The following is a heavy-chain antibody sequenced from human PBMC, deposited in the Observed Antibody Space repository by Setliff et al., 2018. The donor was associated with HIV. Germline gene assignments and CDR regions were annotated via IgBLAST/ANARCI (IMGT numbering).Heavy chain of an antibody. CDR3: AKSLGVSGSATYYTDPSSY. J-gene: IGHJ4*02. CDR2: IGGMNGST. V-gene: IGHV3-23*01. CDR1: GFTFRSYE. D-gene: IGHD3-10*01. Sequence: GGSLRLSCAVSGFTFRSYEMSWVRQPPGKGLEWVSTIGGMNGSTYYADCVKGRFTISRDNSKNTAYLQMNSLRAEDTALYYCAKSLGVSGSATYYTDPSSYWGQGTLVTVSS.